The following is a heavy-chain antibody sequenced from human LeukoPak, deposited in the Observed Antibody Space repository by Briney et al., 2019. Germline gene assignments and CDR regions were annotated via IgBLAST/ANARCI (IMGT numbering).Heavy chain of an antibody. CDR1: GFTFSSYS. V-gene: IGHV3-30*01. CDR2: MSNDGSNK. CDR3: ARGLHSGSWSFDY. Sequence: GRSLRLSCAASGFTFSSYSMHWVRQAPGRGPEWVALMSNDGSNKYYADFVKGRFTISRDNSRNTLYLQMNTLRAEDTAKYYCARGLHSGSWSFDYWGQGTLVTVSS. D-gene: IGHD6-13*01. J-gene: IGHJ4*02.